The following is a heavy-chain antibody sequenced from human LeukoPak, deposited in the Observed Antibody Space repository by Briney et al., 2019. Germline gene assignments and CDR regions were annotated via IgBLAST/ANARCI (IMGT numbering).Heavy chain of an antibody. V-gene: IGHV4-61*02. CDR2: IYTSGST. CDR3: AREVKVSVNPTDGYNLYYYYYYMDV. J-gene: IGHJ6*03. CDR1: GGSISSGSYY. D-gene: IGHD5-24*01. Sequence: SQTLSLTCTVSGGSISSGSYYWSWIRQPAGQGLEWIGRIYTSGSTNYNPSLKSRVTISVDTSKNQFSLKLSSVTAADTAVYYCAREVKVSVNPTDGYNLYYYYYYMDVWGKGTTVTVSS.